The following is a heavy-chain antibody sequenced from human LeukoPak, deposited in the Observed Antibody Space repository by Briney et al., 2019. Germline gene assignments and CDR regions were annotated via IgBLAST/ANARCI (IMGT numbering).Heavy chain of an antibody. V-gene: IGHV4-34*01. J-gene: IGHJ3*02. D-gene: IGHD1-26*01. CDR2: INHSGST. Sequence: TSETLSLTCAVYGGSFSGYYWSWIRQPPGKGLEWIGEINHSGSTNYNPSLKSRVTISVDTSKNQFSLKLSSVTAADTAVYYCATDSGSYGVDIWGQGTMVTVSS. CDR3: ATDSGSYGVDI. CDR1: GGSFSGYY.